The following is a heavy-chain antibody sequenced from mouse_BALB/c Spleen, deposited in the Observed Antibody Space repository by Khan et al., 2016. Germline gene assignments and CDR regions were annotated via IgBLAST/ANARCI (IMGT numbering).Heavy chain of an antibody. Sequence: QVQLQQSGAELARPGASVKLSCKASGYTFTSYWMQWVKQRPGQGLEWIGAIYPGDGDTRYTQKFKGKATLTADKSSSTAYMQLSSLASEDSAVYYCARRGGYSPFVDWGQGTTLTVSS. D-gene: IGHD2-2*01. CDR1: GYTFTSYW. V-gene: IGHV1-87*01. CDR2: IYPGDGDT. J-gene: IGHJ2*01. CDR3: ARRGGYSPFVD.